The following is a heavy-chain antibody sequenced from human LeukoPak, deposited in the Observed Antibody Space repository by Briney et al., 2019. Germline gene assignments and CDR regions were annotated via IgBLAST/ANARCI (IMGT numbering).Heavy chain of an antibody. Sequence: SETLSLTCTVSGGSISSYYWSWIRQPPGKGLEWIGYIYYSGSTNYNPSLKSRVTISVDTSKNQFSLKLSSVTAADTAVYYCARVMGGGSYPYCYYGMDVWGQGTTVTVSS. CDR1: GGSISSYY. CDR2: IYYSGST. V-gene: IGHV4-59*01. J-gene: IGHJ6*02. D-gene: IGHD1-26*01. CDR3: ARVMGGGSYPYCYYGMDV.